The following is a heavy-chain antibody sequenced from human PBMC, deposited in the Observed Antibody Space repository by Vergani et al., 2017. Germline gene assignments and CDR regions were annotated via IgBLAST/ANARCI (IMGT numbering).Heavy chain of an antibody. J-gene: IGHJ6*03. D-gene: IGHD2-2*01. CDR1: GYTFSTYG. CDR2: ISAYNGNT. CDR3: ARGPVPAAILVMSGYMYV. V-gene: IGHV1-18*01. Sequence: QVQLVQSGAEVKKPGASVKVSCKASGYTFSTYGISWVRQAPGQGLEWMGWISAYNGNTNYPEKFQGRLTMTTDTSTRTAYMELRSLRSDDTAVYYCARGPVPAAILVMSGYMYVWGKGTTVTVSS.